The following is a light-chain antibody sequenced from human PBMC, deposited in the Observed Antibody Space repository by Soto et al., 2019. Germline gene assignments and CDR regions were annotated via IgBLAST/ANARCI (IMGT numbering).Light chain of an antibody. Sequence: QSALTQPASVSGSPGQSITISCTGTNNDVGAYTYVSWYQQHPRKAPRLIIYEVSERPSGVSNRFSGSKSGNTASLVISGLQAEDEADYYCSSYRTGSRVFGGGTKLTVL. V-gene: IGLV2-14*01. CDR1: NNDVGAYTY. CDR2: EVS. J-gene: IGLJ2*01. CDR3: SSYRTGSRV.